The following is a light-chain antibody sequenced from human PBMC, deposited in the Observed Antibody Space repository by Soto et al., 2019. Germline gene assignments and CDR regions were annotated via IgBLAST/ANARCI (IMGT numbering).Light chain of an antibody. CDR1: QSVGSSY. Sequence: EIVLTQSPGTLSLSPGERATLSCRASQSVGSSYLAWYLQKPGQAPRLLIYGASDRATGIPDRFSGSGSGTDFTLTITRLEPEDFAVYFCQQYDSSPRTFGQGTKVDIK. CDR2: GAS. J-gene: IGKJ1*01. CDR3: QQYDSSPRT. V-gene: IGKV3-20*01.